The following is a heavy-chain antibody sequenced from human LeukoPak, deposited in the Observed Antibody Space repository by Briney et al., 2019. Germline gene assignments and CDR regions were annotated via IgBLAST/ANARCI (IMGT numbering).Heavy chain of an antibody. Sequence: PGGSLRLSCAASKFSFSSYWMHWVRQAPGKGLVWVSRINSDGSRTNYADSVKGQFTISRDNAKNTLYLQMSSLRAEDTAVYYCARVLTGSWDWFDPWGQGTLVTVSP. V-gene: IGHV3-74*01. CDR1: KFSFSSYW. J-gene: IGHJ5*02. D-gene: IGHD2-8*02. CDR3: ARVLTGSWDWFDP. CDR2: INSDGSRT.